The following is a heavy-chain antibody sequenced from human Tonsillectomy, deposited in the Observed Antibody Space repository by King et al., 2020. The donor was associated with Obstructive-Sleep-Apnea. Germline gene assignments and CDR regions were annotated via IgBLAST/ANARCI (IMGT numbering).Heavy chain of an antibody. CDR2: ISWNSGDI. CDR1: GFTFDEYA. V-gene: IGHV3-9*01. CDR3: VKDWRLGGWGFDY. Sequence: VQLVESGGGLVQPGRSLRLSCAASGFTFDEYAMHWVRQRPGKGLEWVSGISWNSGDIDYSDSVKGRFTISRDNAKNALYLQMNSLRTEDTALYHCVKDWRLGGWGFDYWGRGTLVTVSS. J-gene: IGHJ4*02. D-gene: IGHD3-16*01.